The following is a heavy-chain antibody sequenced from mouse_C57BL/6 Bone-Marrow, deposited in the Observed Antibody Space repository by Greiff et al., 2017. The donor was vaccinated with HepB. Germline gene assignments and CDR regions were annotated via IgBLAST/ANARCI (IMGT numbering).Heavy chain of an antibody. CDR1: GYTFTSYG. Sequence: VQLQEFGAELARPGASVKLSCKASGYTFTSYGISWVKQRTGQGLEGIGEMYPRSGNTYYNEKLQGKATLTADKSSSTAYMALRSLTSEDSAVYFCARYYSNYVSVLWFAYWGQGTLVTVSA. CDR2: MYPRSGNT. CDR3: ARYYSNYVSVLWFAY. V-gene: IGHV1-81*01. D-gene: IGHD2-5*01. J-gene: IGHJ3*01.